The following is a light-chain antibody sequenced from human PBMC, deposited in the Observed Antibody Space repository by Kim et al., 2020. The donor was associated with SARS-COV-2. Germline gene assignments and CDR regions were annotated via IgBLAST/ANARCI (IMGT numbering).Light chain of an antibody. J-gene: IGKJ4*01. V-gene: IGKV1-5*01. Sequence: AAVGHNLPFPCRAITIIISWLALDQQKQGKTPKLLIYDASSLESGVPSRFSGSGSGTEFTLTISSLQPDDFATYYCQQYNSYSLTFGGGTKVDIK. CDR2: DAS. CDR3: QQYNSYSLT. CDR1: TIIISW.